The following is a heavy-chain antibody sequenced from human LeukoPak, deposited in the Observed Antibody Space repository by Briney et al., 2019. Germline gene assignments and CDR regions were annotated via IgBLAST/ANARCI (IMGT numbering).Heavy chain of an antibody. D-gene: IGHD6-13*01. V-gene: IGHV3-53*01. CDR2: IYSGGST. CDR1: GFTVSSNY. Sequence: GGSLRLSCAASGFTVSSNYMSWVRQAPGKGLEWVSVIYSGGSTYYADSVKGRFTISKDNSKNTVYLQMSSLRVDDTAVYYCAKAASSSWPSYYYGMDVWGQGTTVTVSS. J-gene: IGHJ6*02. CDR3: AKAASSSWPSYYYGMDV.